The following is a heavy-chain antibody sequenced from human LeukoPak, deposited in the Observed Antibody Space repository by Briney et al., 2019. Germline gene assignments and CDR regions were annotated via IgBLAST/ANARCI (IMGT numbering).Heavy chain of an antibody. Sequence: GGSLRLSCAASGFTVSSNYMSWVRQAPGKGLEWVSVIYSGGSTYYADSVKGRFTISRDNSKNTLYLQMNSLRAEDTAVYYCAKDGGEYYDILTGYYPRLYYMDVWGKGTPVTISS. CDR2: IYSGGST. D-gene: IGHD3-9*01. V-gene: IGHV3-66*01. CDR1: GFTVSSNY. CDR3: AKDGGEYYDILTGYYPRLYYMDV. J-gene: IGHJ6*03.